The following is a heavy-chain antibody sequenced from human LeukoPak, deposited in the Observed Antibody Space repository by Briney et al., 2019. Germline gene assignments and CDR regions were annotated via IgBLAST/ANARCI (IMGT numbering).Heavy chain of an antibody. CDR1: GFTFSSYW. V-gene: IGHV3-7*01. D-gene: IGHD3-16*02. CDR3: ARDPYRSLNYDYVWGSYLATDY. J-gene: IGHJ4*02. Sequence: GGSLRLSCAASGFTFSSYWMSWVRQAPGKGREWVANIKQDGSEKYYVDSVKGRFTISRGNARNSLYLHMHSLRAEDTAVYYCARDPYRSLNYDYVWGSYLATDYWGQGTLVTVSS. CDR2: IKQDGSEK.